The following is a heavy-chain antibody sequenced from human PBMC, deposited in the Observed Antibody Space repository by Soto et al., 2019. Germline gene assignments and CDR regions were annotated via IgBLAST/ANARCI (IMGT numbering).Heavy chain of an antibody. CDR1: GGTFSSYA. J-gene: IGHJ5*02. D-gene: IGHD2-15*01. V-gene: IGHV1-69*13. CDR3: ARGVQRDIVVVVAATWWFDP. CDR2: IIPIFGTA. Sequence: SVKVSCKASGGTFSSYAISWVRQAPGQGLEWMGGIIPIFGTANYAQKFQGRVTITADESTSTAYMELSSLRSEDTAVYYCARGVQRDIVVVVAATWWFDPWGQGTLVTVSS.